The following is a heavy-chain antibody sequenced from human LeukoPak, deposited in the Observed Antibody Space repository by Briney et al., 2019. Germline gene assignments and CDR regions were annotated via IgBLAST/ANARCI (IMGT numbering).Heavy chain of an antibody. V-gene: IGHV3-11*04. CDR2: TSSSGSTI. CDR3: ARSILPAANAIDY. D-gene: IGHD2-2*01. Sequence: KPGGSLRLSCAASGFTFSDYYMNWIRQAPGKGLEWVSYTSSSGSTISYADSVKGRFTVSRDNAKNSLYLQMNSLRAEDTAVYYCARSILPAANAIDYWGQGTLVTVSS. CDR1: GFTFSDYY. J-gene: IGHJ4*02.